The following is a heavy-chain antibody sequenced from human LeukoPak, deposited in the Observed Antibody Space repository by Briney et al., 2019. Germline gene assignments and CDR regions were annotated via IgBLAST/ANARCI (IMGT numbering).Heavy chain of an antibody. J-gene: IGHJ5*02. Sequence: SETLSLTCTVSGGSISSYYWSWIWQPAGKGLEWIGRIYTSGSTNYNPSLKSRVTMSVDTSKNQFSLKLSSVTAADTAVYYCARDGVVLGVVVPTVWFDPWGQGTLVTVSS. CDR1: GGSISSYY. CDR3: ARDGVVLGVVVPTVWFDP. D-gene: IGHD2-2*01. CDR2: IYTSGST. V-gene: IGHV4-4*07.